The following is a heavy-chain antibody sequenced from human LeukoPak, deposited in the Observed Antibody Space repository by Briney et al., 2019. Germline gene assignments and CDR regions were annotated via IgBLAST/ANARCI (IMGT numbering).Heavy chain of an antibody. CDR3: ARGDGTSSGLYFHY. J-gene: IGHJ4*02. D-gene: IGHD6-6*01. CDR1: GFTFNTFW. CDR2: IHQEGKTK. V-gene: IGHV3-7*01. Sequence: GGSLRLSCAASGFTFNTFWMTWLRQAPGKGLEWVANIHQEGKTKYYADSVKGRFTISRDNANNALNLQINSLRAEDTALYYCARGDGTSSGLYFHYWGQGTLVTVSS.